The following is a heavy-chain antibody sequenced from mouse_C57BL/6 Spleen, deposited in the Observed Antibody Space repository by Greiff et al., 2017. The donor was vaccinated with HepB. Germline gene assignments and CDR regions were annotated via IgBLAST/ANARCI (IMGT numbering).Heavy chain of an antibody. CDR1: GFTFSDYY. D-gene: IGHD1-1*01. V-gene: IGHV5-16*01. CDR2: INYDGSST. Sequence: EVKLMESEGGLVQPGSSMKLSCTASGFTFSDYYMAWVRQVPEKGLEWVANINYDGSSTYYLDSLKSRFIISRDNAKNILYLQMSSLKSEDTATYYCARVGDTTVVAPSYFDYWGQGTTLTVSS. CDR3: ARVGDTTVVAPSYFDY. J-gene: IGHJ2*01.